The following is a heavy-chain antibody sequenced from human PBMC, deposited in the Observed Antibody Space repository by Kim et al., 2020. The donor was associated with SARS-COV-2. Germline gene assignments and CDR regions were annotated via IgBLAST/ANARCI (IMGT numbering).Heavy chain of an antibody. Sequence: SVKVSCKASGGTFSSYAISWVRQAPGQGLEWMGGIIPIFGTANYAQKFQGRVTITADESTSTAYMELSSLRSEDTAVYYCARDPDSVAVAGRVDDYWGQGTLVTVSS. V-gene: IGHV1-69*13. CDR2: IIPIFGTA. D-gene: IGHD6-19*01. J-gene: IGHJ4*02. CDR3: ARDPDSVAVAGRVDDY. CDR1: GGTFSSYA.